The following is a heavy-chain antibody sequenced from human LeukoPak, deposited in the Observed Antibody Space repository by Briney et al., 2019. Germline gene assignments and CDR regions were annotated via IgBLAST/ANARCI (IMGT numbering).Heavy chain of an antibody. CDR1: GGSFSGYY. V-gene: IGHV4-34*01. CDR3: ARAVARTKYDYYYGMDV. Sequence: SETLSLTCAVYGGSFSGYYWSWIRQPPGKGLEWIGEINHSGSTNYNPSLKSRVTISVDTSKKQFSLKLSSVTAADTAVFYCARAVARTKYDYYYGMDVWGQGTTVTASS. J-gene: IGHJ6*02. D-gene: IGHD1-1*01. CDR2: INHSGST.